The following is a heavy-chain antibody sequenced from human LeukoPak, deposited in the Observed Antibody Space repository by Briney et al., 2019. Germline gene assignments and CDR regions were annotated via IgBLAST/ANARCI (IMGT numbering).Heavy chain of an antibody. J-gene: IGHJ4*02. CDR2: IRYDGSNK. CDR1: GFIFNTYV. D-gene: IGHD3-22*01. CDR3: ARRAGDYSHPYDY. Sequence: GGSLRLSCAASGFIFNTYVMHWVRQAPGKGLEWLAFIRYDGSNKNYADSVKGRFTISRDNSKNTLYLQMNSLRAEDTAVYYCARRAGDYSHPYDYWGQGTLVTVSS. V-gene: IGHV3-30*02.